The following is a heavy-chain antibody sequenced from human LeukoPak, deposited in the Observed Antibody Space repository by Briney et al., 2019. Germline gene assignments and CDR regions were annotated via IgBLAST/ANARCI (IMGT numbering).Heavy chain of an antibody. CDR2: ISGSGGST. D-gene: IGHD6-6*01. CDR3: AKDSGSSSSNFDY. J-gene: IGHJ4*02. Sequence: GGSLRLSCAASGFTFSSYAMSWVRQAPGKGLEWVSAISGSGGSTYYADSVKGRFTISRDNSKNTLYLQMDSLRAEDTAVYYCAKDSGSSSSNFDYWGQGTLVTVSS. V-gene: IGHV3-23*01. CDR1: GFTFSSYA.